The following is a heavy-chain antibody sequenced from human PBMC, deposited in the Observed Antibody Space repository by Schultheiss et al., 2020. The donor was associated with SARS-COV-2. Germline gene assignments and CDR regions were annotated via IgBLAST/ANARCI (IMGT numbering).Heavy chain of an antibody. J-gene: IGHJ6*02. Sequence: GGSLRLSCAASGFTFSSYAMSWVRQAPGKGLEWVSAISGSGGSTYYADSVKGRFTISRDNAKNSLYLQMNSLRAEDTAIYYCARTYYYDSRGPLNDCYGMDVWGQGTTVTVSS. D-gene: IGHD3-22*01. CDR1: GFTFSSYA. CDR3: ARTYYYDSRGPLNDCYGMDV. V-gene: IGHV3-23*01. CDR2: ISGSGGST.